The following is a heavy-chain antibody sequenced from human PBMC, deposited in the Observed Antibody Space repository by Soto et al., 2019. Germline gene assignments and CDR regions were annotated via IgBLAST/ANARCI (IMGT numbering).Heavy chain of an antibody. V-gene: IGHV3-30-3*01. CDR2: ISYDGSNK. Sequence: GGSLRLSCAASGFTFSSSALHWVCLAPGQGLEWVAVISYDGSNKYYADSAKGRFTISRDNSKNTLYLQMNSLRAEDAAVYYWARDSSTQCTSGYNALDYWGQGTLVTVSS. CDR3: ARDSSTQCTSGYNALDY. D-gene: IGHD2-2*02. CDR1: GFTFSSSA. J-gene: IGHJ4*02.